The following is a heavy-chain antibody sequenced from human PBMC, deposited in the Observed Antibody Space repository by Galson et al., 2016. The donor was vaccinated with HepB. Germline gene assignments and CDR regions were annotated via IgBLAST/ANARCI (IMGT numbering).Heavy chain of an antibody. CDR1: GGTFSSYA. D-gene: IGHD6-13*01. V-gene: IGHV1-69*13. J-gene: IGHJ6*02. CDR2: IIPVFGTA. Sequence: SVKVSCKASGGTFSSYAISWVRQAPGQGLEWMGGIIPVFGTANYAQKFQGRVTITADESTSTAYTELSSLRSEDTAVYYCARNKVKSEAEITRDYYYGMDVWGQGTTVTVSS. CDR3: ARNKVKSEAEITRDYYYGMDV.